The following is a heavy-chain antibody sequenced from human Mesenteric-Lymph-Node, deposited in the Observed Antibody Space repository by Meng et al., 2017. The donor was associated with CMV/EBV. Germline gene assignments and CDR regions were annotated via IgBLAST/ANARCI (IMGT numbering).Heavy chain of an antibody. J-gene: IGHJ6*02. CDR2: ISISGDT. CDR3: ARDDNWGSIDV. Sequence: GGSLRLSCVASGFNFSDYYMTWIRQAPGKGLEWLSYISISGDTNYAASVKGRFTLSRDNAKKSVFLEMNSLRAEDTAVYYCARDDNWGSIDVWGQGTTVTVSS. V-gene: IGHV3-11*06. D-gene: IGHD7-27*01. CDR1: GFNFSDYY.